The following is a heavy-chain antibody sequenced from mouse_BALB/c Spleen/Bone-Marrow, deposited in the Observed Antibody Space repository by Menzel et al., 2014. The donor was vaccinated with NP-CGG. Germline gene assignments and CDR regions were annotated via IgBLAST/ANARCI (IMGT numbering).Heavy chain of an antibody. CDR3: TRSGFYGYGTYFDV. CDR2: INPSNGVT. J-gene: IGHJ1*01. CDR1: GYTFTNYY. V-gene: IGHV1S81*02. Sequence: VKLQESGAELVKPGALVKLSCKVSGYTFTNYYVYWVKQRPGQGLEWIGEINPSNGVTNFNEKFMIKATLTVDSSSSTAYMHLSSLTSEDSAVYYCTRSGFYGYGTYFDVWGAGTTVTVSS. D-gene: IGHD1-2*01.